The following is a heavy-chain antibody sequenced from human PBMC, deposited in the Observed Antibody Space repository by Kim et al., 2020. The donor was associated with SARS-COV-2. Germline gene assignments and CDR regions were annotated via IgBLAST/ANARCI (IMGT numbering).Heavy chain of an antibody. V-gene: IGHV4-34*01. CDR1: GGSFSGYY. CDR3: ARDIYGDHDY. Sequence: SETLSLTCAVYGGSFSGYYWSWIRQPPGKGLEWIGEINHSGSTNYNPSLKSRVTISVDTSKNQFSLKLSSVTAADTAVYYCARDIYGDHDYWGQGTLVT. D-gene: IGHD4-17*01. CDR2: INHSGST. J-gene: IGHJ4*02.